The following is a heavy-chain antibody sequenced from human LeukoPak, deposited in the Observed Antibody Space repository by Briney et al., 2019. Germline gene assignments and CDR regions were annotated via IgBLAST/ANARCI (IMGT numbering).Heavy chain of an antibody. CDR3: ARGGTTVVTPLDY. Sequence: SETLSLTCTVSGGPISSYFWSWIRQPPGKGLEWIGYIYYSGSTNYNPSLKSRVTISVDTSKNQFSLKLSSVTAADTAVYYCARGGTTVVTPLDYWGQGTLVTVSS. V-gene: IGHV4-59*01. D-gene: IGHD4-23*01. J-gene: IGHJ4*02. CDR1: GGPISSYF. CDR2: IYYSGST.